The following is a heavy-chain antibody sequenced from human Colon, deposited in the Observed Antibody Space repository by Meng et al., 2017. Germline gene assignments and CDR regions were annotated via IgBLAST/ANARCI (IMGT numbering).Heavy chain of an antibody. V-gene: IGHV3-23*01. CDR1: GLTFYSHA. J-gene: IGHJ4*02. CDR2: ISGDGVDT. D-gene: IGHD6-13*01. Sequence: GGSLRLSCTASGLTFYSHAMNWVRQAPGKGLEWVSGISGDGVDTVYADSVRGRFTISRDNSKNTLYLQMHSLRAEDTAVYYCAKRLWAAAGTGGPFDYWGQGTLVTVSS. CDR3: AKRLWAAAGTGGPFDY.